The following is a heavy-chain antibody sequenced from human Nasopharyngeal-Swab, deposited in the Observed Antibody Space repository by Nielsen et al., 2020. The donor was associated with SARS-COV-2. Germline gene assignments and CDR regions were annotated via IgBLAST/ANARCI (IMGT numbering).Heavy chain of an antibody. Sequence: GSLRLSCAASEFIFSGSAMHWVRQASGKGLEWVGRIGDKDHNYATTYGAAVKGRFTISRDDSKNTAFLQMDSLKTEDTALYYCTTDYYFDYWGQGTLVTVSS. CDR3: TTDYYFDY. CDR1: EFIFSGSA. V-gene: IGHV3-73*01. J-gene: IGHJ4*02. CDR2: IGDKDHNYAT.